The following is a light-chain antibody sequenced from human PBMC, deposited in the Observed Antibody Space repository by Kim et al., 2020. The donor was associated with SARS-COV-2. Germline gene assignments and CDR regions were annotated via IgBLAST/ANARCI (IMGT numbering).Light chain of an antibody. CDR2: YDS. CDR3: QVWDNTGDQPV. Sequence: APGKTARLTCGGNYIGGKSVHWYQQKAGQGPGLVISYDSDRPSGIPERFSGANSGNRATLSISRVEAGDEADYFCQVWDNTGDQPVFGGGTQLTVL. CDR1: YIGGKS. J-gene: IGLJ3*02. V-gene: IGLV3-21*04.